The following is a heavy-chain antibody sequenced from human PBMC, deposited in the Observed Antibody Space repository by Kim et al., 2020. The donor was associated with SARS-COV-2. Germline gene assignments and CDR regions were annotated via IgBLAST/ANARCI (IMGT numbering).Heavy chain of an antibody. CDR2: IIPIFGTA. D-gene: IGHD2-15*01. V-gene: IGHV1-69*13. J-gene: IGHJ4*02. CDR1: GGTFSSYA. CDR3: ARGGYCSGGSCYSGSFGY. Sequence: SVKVSCKASGGTFSSYAISWVRQAPGQGLEWMGGIIPIFGTANYAQKFQGRVTITADESTSTAYMELSSLRSEDTAVYYCARGGYCSGGSCYSGSFGYWGQGTLVTVSS.